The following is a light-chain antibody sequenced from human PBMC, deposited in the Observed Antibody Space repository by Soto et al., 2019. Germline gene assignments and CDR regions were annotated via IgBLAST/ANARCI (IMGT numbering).Light chain of an antibody. CDR1: SSDVGPYKY. J-gene: IGLJ1*01. CDR3: SSYTRTSTLVV. Sequence: QSVLTQPASVSVSPGQSITISCTGTSSDVGPYKYVSWYQQLPGTAPKLMIYEVTNRPSGVSNRFSGSKSGNTASLTISGLQAEDEADYYCSSYTRTSTLVVFGTGTKVTVL. CDR2: EVT. V-gene: IGLV2-14*01.